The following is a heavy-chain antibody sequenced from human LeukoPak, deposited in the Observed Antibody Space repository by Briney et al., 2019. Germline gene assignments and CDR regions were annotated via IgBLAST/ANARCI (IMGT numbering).Heavy chain of an antibody. CDR3: ARAGGDYYDSSGHMEPTTN. Sequence: ASVKVSCKASGYTFTSYYMHWVRQAPGQGLEWMGIINPSGGSTSYAQKFQGRVTMTRDTSTSTVYMELSSLRSEDTAVYYCARAGGDYYDSSGHMEPTTNWGQGTLVTVSS. CDR1: GYTFTSYY. D-gene: IGHD3-22*01. J-gene: IGHJ4*02. V-gene: IGHV1-46*01. CDR2: INPSGGST.